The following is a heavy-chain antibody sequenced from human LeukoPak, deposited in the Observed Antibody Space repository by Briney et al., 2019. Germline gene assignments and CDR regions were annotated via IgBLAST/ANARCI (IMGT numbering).Heavy chain of an antibody. CDR3: AKDSSGSGYDYWYFDL. D-gene: IGHD5-12*01. J-gene: IGHJ2*01. CDR1: RFTFNGYA. Sequence: SGVSLRLSCAASRFTFNGYAMRWLPQAPGKGREGVTAISGSGGSTYYADSVKGRFTISRDNYENTLYLQMNSLRGEDTAVYYCAKDSSGSGYDYWYFDLWGRGTLVTVSS. V-gene: IGHV3-23*01. CDR2: ISGSGGST.